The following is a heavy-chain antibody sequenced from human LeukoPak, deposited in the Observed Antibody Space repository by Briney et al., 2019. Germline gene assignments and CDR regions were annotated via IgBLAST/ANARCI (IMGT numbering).Heavy chain of an antibody. Sequence: HPGGSLRLSCAASGFTFSSYAMSWVRQAPGKGLEWVSAISGSGGSTYYADSVKGRFTISRDNSKNTLYLQMNSPRAEDTAVYYCAKGQWELEARDFDYWGQGTLVTVSS. CDR3: AKGQWELEARDFDY. D-gene: IGHD1-26*01. CDR1: GFTFSSYA. V-gene: IGHV3-23*01. J-gene: IGHJ4*02. CDR2: ISGSGGST.